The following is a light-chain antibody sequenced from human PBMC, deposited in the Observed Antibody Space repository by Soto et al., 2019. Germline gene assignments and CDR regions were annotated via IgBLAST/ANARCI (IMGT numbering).Light chain of an antibody. CDR2: DAS. J-gene: IGKJ1*01. CDR1: QSVSYW. V-gene: IGKV1-5*01. CDR3: QQYKSYPGT. Sequence: EIQMTQSPSTLSASVGDRVTITCRASQSVSYWLAWYQQTPGKAPKLLVHDASTLLSGVPSRFSGSVSGTEFILTIGSLQPDDFATYYCQQYKSYPGTFGQGTKV.